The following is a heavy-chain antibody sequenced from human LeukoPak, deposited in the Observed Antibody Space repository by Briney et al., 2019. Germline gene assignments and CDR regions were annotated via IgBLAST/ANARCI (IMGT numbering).Heavy chain of an antibody. J-gene: IGHJ4*02. CDR3: GRHDYDGY. CDR1: GYGFISYW. V-gene: IGHV5-10-1*01. CDR2: IDPSDSQT. Sequence: GESLRISCKGSGYGFISYWISWVRQMPGKGLEWMGRIDPSDSQTNYSPSFQGHVTISAGQSTSTVYLQWSSLKASDTAMYYCGRHDYDGYWGQGTLVTVSS.